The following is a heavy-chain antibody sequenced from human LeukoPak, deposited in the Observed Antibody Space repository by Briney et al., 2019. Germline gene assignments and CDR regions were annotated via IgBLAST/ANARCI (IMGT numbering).Heavy chain of an antibody. V-gene: IGHV1-69*01. D-gene: IGHD6-6*01. Sequence: ASVTVSCKASGGTFSSYAISWVRQAPGQGLEWMGGIIPIFGTANYAQKFQGRVTITADESTSTAYMELSSLRSEDTAVYYCARLPLRSIAVGYYGMDVWGQGTAVTVSS. J-gene: IGHJ6*02. CDR2: IIPIFGTA. CDR3: ARLPLRSIAVGYYGMDV. CDR1: GGTFSSYA.